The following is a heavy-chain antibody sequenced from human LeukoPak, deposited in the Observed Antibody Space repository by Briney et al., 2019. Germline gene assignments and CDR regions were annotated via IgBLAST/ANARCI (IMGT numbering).Heavy chain of an antibody. D-gene: IGHD2-2*01. J-gene: IGHJ4*02. Sequence: GGSLRLSCAASGFTFSSYAMSWVRQAPGMGLEWVSGISVGGGSTFYADSVKGRFTISRDNSKNTLYLQMNSLRAEDTAVYYCATPSTPPPLGDYWGQGTLVTVSS. CDR2: ISVGGGST. CDR3: ATPSTPPPLGDY. V-gene: IGHV3-23*01. CDR1: GFTFSSYA.